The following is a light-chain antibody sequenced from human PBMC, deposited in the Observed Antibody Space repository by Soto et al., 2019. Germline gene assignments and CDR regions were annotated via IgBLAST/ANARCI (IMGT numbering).Light chain of an antibody. V-gene: IGKV3-20*01. CDR1: QSITTS. CDR2: DAS. Sequence: EIVLTQSPGTVSLSPGERATLSCRASQSITTSLAWYQRKPGQAPRLLIYDASTRATAIPDRFSGSGSGTDFTLTLSRLEAEDFAMYYCQQYATSPLTFGGGT. J-gene: IGKJ4*01. CDR3: QQYATSPLT.